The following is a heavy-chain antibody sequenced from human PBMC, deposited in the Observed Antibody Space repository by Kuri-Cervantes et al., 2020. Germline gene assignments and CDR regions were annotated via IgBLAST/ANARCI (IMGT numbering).Heavy chain of an antibody. Sequence: GESLKISCAASGFTFSDYYMSWIRQAPGKGLEWVSYTSSSGSTIYYADSVKGRFTISRDNAKNSLYLQMNSLRAEDTAVYYCAKDGGFLGVRGPTLYYGMDVWGQGTTVTVSS. CDR3: AKDGGFLGVRGPTLYYGMDV. CDR1: GFTFSDYY. V-gene: IGHV3-11*01. J-gene: IGHJ6*02. CDR2: TSSSGSTI. D-gene: IGHD3-10*01.